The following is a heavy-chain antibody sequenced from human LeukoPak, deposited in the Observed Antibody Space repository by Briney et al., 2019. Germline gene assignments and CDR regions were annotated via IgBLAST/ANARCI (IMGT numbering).Heavy chain of an antibody. CDR3: VRDGSGSGFSLDY. D-gene: IGHD3-10*01. Sequence: GGSLRLSCVGSGFNFDNYYMSWVRQAPGKGLEWVADIRHDGSDVYNVDSVRGRFTISRDNAKNSVFLQMNSLKDEDTAVYYCVRDGSGSGFSLDYWGQGTLVTVSS. J-gene: IGHJ4*02. CDR1: GFNFDNYY. V-gene: IGHV3-7*04. CDR2: IRHDGSDV.